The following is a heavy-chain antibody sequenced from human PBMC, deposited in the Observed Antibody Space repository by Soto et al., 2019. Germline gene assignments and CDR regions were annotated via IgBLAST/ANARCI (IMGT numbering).Heavy chain of an antibody. D-gene: IGHD3-10*01. V-gene: IGHV4-59*01. CDR1: GGSISGYY. CDR3: ARDRQRGKAGMDV. Sequence: SETLSLTCSVSGGSISGYYWIWIRQPPGKGLEWIGYIYYSGSTNYNPSLKSRVTISVDTSKNQFSLKLSSVTAADTAVYYCARDRQRGKAGMDVWGQGTTVTVSS. CDR2: IYYSGST. J-gene: IGHJ6*02.